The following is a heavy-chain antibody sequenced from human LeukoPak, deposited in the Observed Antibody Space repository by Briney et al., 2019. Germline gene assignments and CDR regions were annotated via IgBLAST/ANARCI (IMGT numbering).Heavy chain of an antibody. CDR1: GGSISSSSYH. Sequence: PSETLSLTCTVSGGSISSSSYHWGWIRQPPGKGLEWIGSIYYSGSTYYNPSLKSRVTISVDTSKNQFSLKLSSVTAADTAVYYCARQEYSIVYYYGMDVWGQGTTVTVSS. J-gene: IGHJ6*02. CDR2: IYYSGST. CDR3: ARQEYSIVYYYGMDV. V-gene: IGHV4-39*01. D-gene: IGHD6-6*01.